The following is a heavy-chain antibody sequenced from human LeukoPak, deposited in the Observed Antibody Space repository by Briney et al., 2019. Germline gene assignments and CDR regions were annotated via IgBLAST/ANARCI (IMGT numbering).Heavy chain of an antibody. CDR2: IYYSGST. D-gene: IGHD2-8*01. CDR3: ARRNGGFDP. CDR1: GGSISSYY. Sequence: SETLSLTCTVSGGSISSYYWSWIRQPPGKGLEWIGYIYYSGSTNYSPSLKSRVTISVDTSKNQFSLKLSSVTAADTAVYYCARRNGGFDPWGQGTLVTVSS. V-gene: IGHV4-59*01. J-gene: IGHJ5*02.